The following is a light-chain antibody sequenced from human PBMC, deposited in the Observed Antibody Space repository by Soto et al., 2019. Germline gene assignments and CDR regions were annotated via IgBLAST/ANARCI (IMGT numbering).Light chain of an antibody. CDR1: QNIVNY. Sequence: DIQMTQSPSSLSASVGGRVTITCRASQNIVNYLNWYQRKPGKAPKLLIYAASSLQSGVPSRFSGSGSETDFTLTISSLQPADFATFYCQQSYSVPLTFGGGTKVDIK. CDR2: AAS. CDR3: QQSYSVPLT. J-gene: IGKJ4*01. V-gene: IGKV1-39*01.